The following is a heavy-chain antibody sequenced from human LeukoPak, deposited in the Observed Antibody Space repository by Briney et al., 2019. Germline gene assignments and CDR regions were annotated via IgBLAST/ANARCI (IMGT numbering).Heavy chain of an antibody. D-gene: IGHD6-13*01. CDR2: IYYSGST. CDR1: GGSISSGGYY. V-gene: IGHV4-31*03. J-gene: IGHJ4*02. CDR3: ARESRSSWYAHFDY. Sequence: PSETLSLTCTVSGGSISSGGYYWSWIRQHPGKGLEWIGYIYYSGSTYYNPSLKSRVTISVDTSKIQFSLKLSSVTAADTAVYYCARESRSSWYAHFDYWGQGTLVTVSS.